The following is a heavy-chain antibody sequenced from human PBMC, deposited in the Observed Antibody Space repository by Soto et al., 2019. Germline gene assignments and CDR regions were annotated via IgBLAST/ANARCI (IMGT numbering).Heavy chain of an antibody. Sequence: ASVKVSCKASGYTFTNYGLSWVRQAPGQGLEWMGWITVYSGTTDHVQKFQGRVTMTRDTSISTVYLELSRLRSDDTAVYYCARGWGIAAPGPNWFDPWGQGTLVTVSS. CDR2: ITVYSGTT. V-gene: IGHV1-2*02. CDR3: ARGWGIAAPGPNWFDP. J-gene: IGHJ5*02. CDR1: GYTFTNYG. D-gene: IGHD6-13*01.